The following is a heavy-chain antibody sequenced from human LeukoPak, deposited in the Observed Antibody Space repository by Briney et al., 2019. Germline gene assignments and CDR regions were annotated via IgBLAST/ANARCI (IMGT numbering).Heavy chain of an antibody. V-gene: IGHV4-4*07. Sequence: PSETLSLTCTVSGGSISPYYWNWIRQPAGKGLEWIGRVYSSGSTKYNPSLKSRVTMSVDKSKNQFSLKLSSVTAADTAVYYCARVRALGAFDIWGQGTMVTVSS. CDR2: VYSSGST. CDR1: GGSISPYY. J-gene: IGHJ3*02. CDR3: ARVRALGAFDI.